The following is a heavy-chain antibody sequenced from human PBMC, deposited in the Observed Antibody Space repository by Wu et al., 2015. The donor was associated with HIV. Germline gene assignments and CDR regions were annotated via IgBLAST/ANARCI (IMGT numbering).Heavy chain of an antibody. CDR3: VRREIFCGVAYFXS. CDR2: IVPIYNNP. CDR1: GGNFNYYT. D-gene: IGHD2-15*01. J-gene: IGHJ4*02. V-gene: IGHV1-69*05. Sequence: QVRLVQSGAEVKKPGSSVKVSCKASGGNFNYYTLSWVRQAPGQGLEWLGGIVPIYNNPHYTQKFQGKSHFYHGRKSTKHSLFMEMSSLRSEDTAVYYPVRREIFCGVAYFXSWGQGTLVNRLL.